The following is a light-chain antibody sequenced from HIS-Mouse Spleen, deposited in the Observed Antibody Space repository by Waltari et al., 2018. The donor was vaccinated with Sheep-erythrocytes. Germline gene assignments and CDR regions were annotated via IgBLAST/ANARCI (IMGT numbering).Light chain of an antibody. CDR2: DVS. CDR3: SSYTSSSTLVV. J-gene: IGLJ2*01. Sequence: QSALTQPASLSGSPGQSITLPCTGTRSDVGGYNFVAWYQQHPGKAPKLMIYDVSNRPSGVSNRFSGSKSGNTASLTISGLQAEDEADYYCSSYTSSSTLVVFGGGTKLTVL. V-gene: IGLV2-14*03. CDR1: RSDVGGYNF.